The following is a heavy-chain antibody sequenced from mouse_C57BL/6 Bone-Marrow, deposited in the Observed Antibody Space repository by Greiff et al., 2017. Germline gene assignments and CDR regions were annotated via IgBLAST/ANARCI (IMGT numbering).Heavy chain of an antibody. J-gene: IGHJ4*01. CDR2: IYPGDGDT. Sequence: QVQLQQSGPELVKPGASVKISCKASGYAFSSSWMNWVKQRPGKGLEWIGRIYPGDGDTNYNGKFKGKATLTADKSSSTAYMQLSSLTSEDSAVYFCARLAHYYGSSPYAMDYWGQGTSVTVSS. D-gene: IGHD1-1*01. V-gene: IGHV1-82*01. CDR1: GYAFSSSW. CDR3: ARLAHYYGSSPYAMDY.